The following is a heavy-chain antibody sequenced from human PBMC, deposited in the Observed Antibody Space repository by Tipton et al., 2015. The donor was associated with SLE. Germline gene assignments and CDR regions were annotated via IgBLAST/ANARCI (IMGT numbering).Heavy chain of an antibody. Sequence: TLSLTCTVSGGSISSHYWSWIRQPPGKGLEWIGYIYYSGSTNYNPSLKSRVTISVDTSKNQFSLKLSSVTAADTAVYYCARSLTGTTRPDYWGQGTLVTVSS. CDR2: IYYSGST. CDR1: GGSISSHY. CDR3: ARSLTGTTRPDY. D-gene: IGHD1-7*01. V-gene: IGHV4-59*11. J-gene: IGHJ4*02.